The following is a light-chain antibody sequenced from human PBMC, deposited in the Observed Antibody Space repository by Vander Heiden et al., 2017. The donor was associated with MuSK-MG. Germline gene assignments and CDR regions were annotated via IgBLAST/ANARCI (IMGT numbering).Light chain of an antibody. CDR1: SLRSYY. CDR2: GKN. J-gene: IGLJ2*01. CDR3: NSRDSSGNHEDVV. V-gene: IGLV3-19*01. Sequence: SSELTQDPAVSVALGQTVRITCQGDSLRSYYASWYQQNPGQAPVLVIYGKNNRPSAIPDRFSGSSSGNTASLTITGAQAEDEADYYCNSRDSSGNHEDVVFGGGTKLTVL.